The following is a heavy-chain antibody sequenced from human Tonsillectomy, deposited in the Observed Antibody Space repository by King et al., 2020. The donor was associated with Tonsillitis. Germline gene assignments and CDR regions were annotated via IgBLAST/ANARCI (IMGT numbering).Heavy chain of an antibody. J-gene: IGHJ2*01. CDR3: ARGRPGITTVTTSRWYFDL. V-gene: IGHV4-4*07. CDR2: IYTSGST. D-gene: IGHD4-17*01. Sequence: VQLQESGPGLVKPSETLSLTCTVSGGSISSYYWSWIRQPAGKGLEWIGRIYTSGSTNYNPSLKSRVTMSVDTSKNQFSLKLSSVTAADTAVYYCARGRPGITTVTTSRWYFDLWGRGTLVTVSS. CDR1: GGSISSYY.